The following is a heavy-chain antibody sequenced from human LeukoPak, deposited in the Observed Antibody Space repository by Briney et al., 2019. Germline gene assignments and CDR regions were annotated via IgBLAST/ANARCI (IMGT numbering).Heavy chain of an antibody. CDR2: IYHSGST. CDR3: TRDYSTSYYYYGMDV. D-gene: IGHD4-11*01. V-gene: IGHV4-31*03. J-gene: IGHJ6*02. CDR1: GGSISSGGYY. Sequence: SETLSLTCTVSGGSISSGGYYWSWIRQHPEKGLEWIGYIYHSGSTYYNPSLKSRVTISVDTSKNQFSLKLSSVTAADTAVYYCTRDYSTSYYYYGMDVWGQGTTVTVSS.